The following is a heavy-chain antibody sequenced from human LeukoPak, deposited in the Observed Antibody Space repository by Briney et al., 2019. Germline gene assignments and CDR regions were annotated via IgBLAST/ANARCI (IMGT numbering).Heavy chain of an antibody. J-gene: IGHJ4*02. CDR1: GFTVSSNY. Sequence: PGGSLRLSCAASGFTVSSNYMSCVRQAPGKGLEWVSVIYSGGSTYYADSVKGRFTISRDNSKNTLYLQMNSLRAEDTAVYYCARERHYYDSSGYYHARAFDYWGQGTLVTISS. V-gene: IGHV3-53*01. D-gene: IGHD3-22*01. CDR2: IYSGGST. CDR3: ARERHYYDSSGYYHARAFDY.